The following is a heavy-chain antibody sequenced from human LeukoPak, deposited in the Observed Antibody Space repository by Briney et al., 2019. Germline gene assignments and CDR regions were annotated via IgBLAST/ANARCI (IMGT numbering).Heavy chain of an antibody. V-gene: IGHV3-48*03. CDR1: GFTFSSYE. Sequence: GGSLRLSCAASGFTFSSYEMNWVRQAPGKGLEWVSYISSSGTTIYYADSVKGRFTISRDNAKNSLYLQMNSLRAEDTAVYYCARGRNWFDSWGQGTLVTVSS. J-gene: IGHJ5*01. CDR2: ISSSGTTI. CDR3: ARGRNWFDS.